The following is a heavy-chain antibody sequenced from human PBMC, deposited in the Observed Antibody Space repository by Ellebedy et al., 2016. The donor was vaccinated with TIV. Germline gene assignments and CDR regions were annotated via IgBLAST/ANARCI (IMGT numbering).Heavy chain of an antibody. D-gene: IGHD1-26*01. CDR3: ARLLPTGVGGRGYFDS. CDR1: GGSISRTTYY. Sequence: GSLRLXXTVSGGSISRTTYYWGWIRQPPGKGLEWIGSIYYRGTTYYNPSLKSRLIISVDTSKNQFSLNLTSVTAADTAVYYCARLLPTGVGGRGYFDSWGQGILVTVSS. V-gene: IGHV4-39*01. J-gene: IGHJ4*02. CDR2: IYYRGTT.